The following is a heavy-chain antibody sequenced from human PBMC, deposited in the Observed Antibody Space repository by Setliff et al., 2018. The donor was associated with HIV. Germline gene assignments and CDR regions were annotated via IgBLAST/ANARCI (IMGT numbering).Heavy chain of an antibody. CDR2: IYPGDSDT. CDR3: ARHLLTGDNHLFDY. J-gene: IGHJ4*02. Sequence: GKSLKISCVASGYSFTTYWIGWVRHMPGKGLEWMGIIYPGDSDTRYSPSFQGQVTISADKSISTAYLQWSSLKASDTAMYYCARHLLTGDNHLFDYWGQGTLVTVSS. D-gene: IGHD7-27*01. V-gene: IGHV5-51*01. CDR1: GYSFTTYW.